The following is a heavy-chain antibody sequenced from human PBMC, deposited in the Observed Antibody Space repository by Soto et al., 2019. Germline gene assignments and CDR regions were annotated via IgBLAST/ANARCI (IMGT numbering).Heavy chain of an antibody. J-gene: IGHJ4*02. CDR3: ANVITFGTERY. V-gene: IGHV3-23*01. D-gene: IGHD3-16*01. Sequence: EVQLLESGGGLVQPGGSLRLSCAASGFTFSSYAMSWVRQAPGKGLEWVSAISGSGGSTYYADSVKGRFTISRDNSKKTLYLQMNSLRAEDTAVYYCANVITFGTERYWGQGTLVTVSS. CDR2: ISGSGGST. CDR1: GFTFSSYA.